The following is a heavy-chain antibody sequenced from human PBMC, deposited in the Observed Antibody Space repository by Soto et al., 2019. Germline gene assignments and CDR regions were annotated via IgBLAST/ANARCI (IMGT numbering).Heavy chain of an antibody. V-gene: IGHV1-69*02. J-gene: IGHJ5*02. CDR1: GGTFSSYT. CDR2: IIPILGIA. Sequence: TVKVSCKASGGTFSSYTISWVRQAPGQGLEWMGRIIPILGIANYAQKFQGRVTITADKSTSTAYMELSSLRSEDTAVYYCARSVVAAPGFDPWGQGTLVTVSS. CDR3: ARSVVAAPGFDP. D-gene: IGHD2-15*01.